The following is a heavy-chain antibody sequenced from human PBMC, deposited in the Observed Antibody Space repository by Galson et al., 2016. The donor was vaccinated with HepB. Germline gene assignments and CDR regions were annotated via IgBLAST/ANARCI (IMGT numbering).Heavy chain of an antibody. D-gene: IGHD6-13*01. CDR1: GFTFTDYT. Sequence: SLRLSCAASGFTFTDYTLNWVRQSPGKAPEWVSSINSRSNSIHYADSVKGRFTISRDNAKTSVFLQMNNLRVEDTATYYCVRHKKKVGAQHCLQDYYYFGLDVWGQGTTVTVS. V-gene: IGHV3-21*06. CDR2: INSRSNSI. J-gene: IGHJ6*02. CDR3: VRHKKKVGAQHCLQDYYYFGLDV.